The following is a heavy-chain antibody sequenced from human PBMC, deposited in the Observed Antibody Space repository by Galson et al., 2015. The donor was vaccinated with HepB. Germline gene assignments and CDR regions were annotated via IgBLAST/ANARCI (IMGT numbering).Heavy chain of an antibody. J-gene: IGHJ6*02. D-gene: IGHD3-22*01. CDR3: ARDHSPLGYYCGIDV. V-gene: IGHV3-33*08. Sequence: SLRLSCAASGFTFNSYGMHWVRQAPGKGLEWVAVIYYDGSRKYYADSVKGRFTISRDNSKNTRDLQMNSLRVEDTAVYYCARDHSPLGYYCGIDVCGQATTV. CDR2: IYYDGSRK. CDR1: GFTFNSYG.